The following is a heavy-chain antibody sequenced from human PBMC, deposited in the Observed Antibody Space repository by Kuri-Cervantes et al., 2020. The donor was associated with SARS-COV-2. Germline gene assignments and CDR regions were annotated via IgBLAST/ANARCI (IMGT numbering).Heavy chain of an antibody. CDR1: GFTFSSYG. Sequence: GGSLRLSCAASGFTFSSYGMHWVRQAPGKGLEWVAVISYDGSNKYYADSVKGRFTISRDNSKNTLYLQMNSLRAEDTAVYYCARGQDIVVVPAANIASEYWFDPWGQGTLVTVSS. CDR3: ARGQDIVVVPAANIASEYWFDP. J-gene: IGHJ5*02. CDR2: ISYDGSNK. D-gene: IGHD2-2*01. V-gene: IGHV3-30*03.